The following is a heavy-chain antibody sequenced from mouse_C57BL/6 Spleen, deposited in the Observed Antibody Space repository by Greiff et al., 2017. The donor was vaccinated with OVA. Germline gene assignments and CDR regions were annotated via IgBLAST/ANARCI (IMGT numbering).Heavy chain of an antibody. J-gene: IGHJ2*01. V-gene: IGHV3-6*01. CDR1: GYSITSGYY. CDR3: ARLEITTVVADY. CDR2: ISYDGSN. D-gene: IGHD1-1*01. Sequence: EVKLQESGPGLVKPSQSLSLTCSVTGYSITSGYYWNWIRQFPGNKLEWMGYISYDGSNNYNPSLKNRISITRDTSKNQFFLKLNSVTTEDTATYYCARLEITTVVADYWGQGTTLTVSS.